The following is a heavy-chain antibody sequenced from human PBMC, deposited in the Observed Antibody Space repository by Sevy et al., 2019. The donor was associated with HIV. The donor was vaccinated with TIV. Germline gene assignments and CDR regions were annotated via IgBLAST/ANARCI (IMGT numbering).Heavy chain of an antibody. V-gene: IGHV3-30*18. D-gene: IGHD2-15*01. CDR1: GFTFSSYG. CDR2: ISYDGSNK. Sequence: GGSLRLSCAASGFTFSSYGMHWVRQAPGKGLEWVAVISYDGSNKYYADSVKGRFTISRDNSKNTLYLQMNSLRAEDTAVYYCAKARYCRGGSCYSNWFDPWGQGTLVTVSS. CDR3: AKARYCRGGSCYSNWFDP. J-gene: IGHJ5*02.